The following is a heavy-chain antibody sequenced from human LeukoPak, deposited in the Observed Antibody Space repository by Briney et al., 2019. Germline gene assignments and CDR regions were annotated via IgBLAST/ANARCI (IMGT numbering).Heavy chain of an antibody. CDR2: IRSIIYGGTP. J-gene: IGHJ4*02. CDR3: TRDQTPYY. Sequence: PGGSLRLSCTASGFTFGDYAMTWVRQAPGKGLEWVGFIRSIIYGGTPEYAASVKGRFTIPRDDSRGIAYLQMNSLKTEDTALYYCTRDQTPYYWGQGTLVTVSS. V-gene: IGHV3-49*04. CDR1: GFTFGDYA.